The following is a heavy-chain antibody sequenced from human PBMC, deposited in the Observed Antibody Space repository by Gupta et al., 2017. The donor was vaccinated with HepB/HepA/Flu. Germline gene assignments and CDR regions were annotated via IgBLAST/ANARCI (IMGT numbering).Heavy chain of an antibody. CDR3: AKVRDSTNWHGAADY. D-gene: IGHD1-1*01. CDR1: GFTFGDFA. V-gene: IGHV3-9*01. J-gene: IGHJ4*02. CDR2: ISWNSGSR. Sequence: EVQLVESGGDLVQPGGSLRISCPASGFTFGDFAMHWVRQAPGKGLEWVSGISWNSGSRDYTDSVKGRFTISRDNAKNSLYLHMNSLRTDDTAFYYCAKVRDSTNWHGAADYWGQGTLVTVSS.